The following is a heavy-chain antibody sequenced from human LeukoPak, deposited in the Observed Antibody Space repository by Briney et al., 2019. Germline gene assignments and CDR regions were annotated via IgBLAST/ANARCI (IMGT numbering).Heavy chain of an antibody. CDR3: ADPASTDY. V-gene: IGHV3-23*01. D-gene: IGHD2-2*01. CDR1: GFTFSSYA. CDR2: ISGGGGST. J-gene: IGHJ4*02. Sequence: GGSLRLSCAASGFTFSSYAMTWVRQAPGKGLEWVSGISGGGGSTYYTDSVKGRFTISRDNSKNTLYLQMNSLRAEDTAIYYCADPASTDYWGQGTLVTVSS.